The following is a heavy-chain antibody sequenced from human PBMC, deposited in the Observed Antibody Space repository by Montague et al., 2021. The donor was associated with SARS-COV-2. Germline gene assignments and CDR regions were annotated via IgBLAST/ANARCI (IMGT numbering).Heavy chain of an antibody. J-gene: IGHJ4*02. D-gene: IGHD3-10*01. CDR3: ARHYYGSVCFDY. CDR2: INFSGTT. CDR1: GGSIGSDY. V-gene: IGHV4-59*01. Sequence: SETLSLTCTVSGGSIGSDYWSWIRQPPGKGLEWIGYINFSGTTNYNPSLNSRVTISVDTSKNQFSLKVTSVTAADTAVYYCARHYYGSVCFDYWGQGILVTVSS.